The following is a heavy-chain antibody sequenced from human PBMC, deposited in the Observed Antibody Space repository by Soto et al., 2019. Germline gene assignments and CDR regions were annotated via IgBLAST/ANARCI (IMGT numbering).Heavy chain of an antibody. V-gene: IGHV3-30*18. CDR1: GFTFSGYG. CDR2: ISYDETAT. D-gene: IGHD6-19*01. CDR3: AKGSDWLVTWDFDS. Sequence: ESGGGVVQPGTSLTLSCVASGFTFSGYGVHWVRQAPGKGLEWVAAISYDETATYYSDSVKGRFIISRDNSKNTLFLQMNSLRTDDTAMYYCAKGSDWLVTWDFDSWGQGTLVTVSS. J-gene: IGHJ4*02.